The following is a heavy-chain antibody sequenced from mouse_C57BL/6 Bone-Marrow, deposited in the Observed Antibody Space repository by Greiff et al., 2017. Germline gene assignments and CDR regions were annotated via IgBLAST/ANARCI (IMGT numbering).Heavy chain of an antibody. V-gene: IGHV1-81*01. D-gene: IGHD1-1*01. Sequence: VQLQQSGAELARPGASVKLSCKASGYTFTSYGISWVKQRTGQGLEWIGEIYPRSGNTYYNEKFKGKATLTADKSSGTAYMELRSLTSEDSAVYFCARAPLYYYGLYWGQGTTLTVSS. CDR3: ARAPLYYYGLY. CDR1: GYTFTSYG. CDR2: IYPRSGNT. J-gene: IGHJ2*01.